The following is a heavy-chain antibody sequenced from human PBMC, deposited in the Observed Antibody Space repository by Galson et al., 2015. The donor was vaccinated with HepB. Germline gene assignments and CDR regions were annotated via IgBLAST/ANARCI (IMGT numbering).Heavy chain of an antibody. D-gene: IGHD5-12*01. CDR3: ARSGYSGYDSDSFDY. J-gene: IGHJ4*02. CDR2: INPNSGGT. Sequence: KVSCKASGYTFTGYYMHWARQAPGQGLEWMGRINPNSGGTNYAQKFQGRVTMTRDTSISTAYMELSRLRSDDTAVHYCARSGYSGYDSDSFDYWGQGTLVTVSS. CDR1: GYTFTGYY. V-gene: IGHV1-2*06.